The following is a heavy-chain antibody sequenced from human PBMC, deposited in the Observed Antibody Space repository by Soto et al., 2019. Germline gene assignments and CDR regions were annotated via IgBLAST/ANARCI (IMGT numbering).Heavy chain of an antibody. CDR1: GYTFTSYG. J-gene: IGHJ5*02. Sequence: ASVKVSCKASGYTFTSYGISWVRQAPGQGLEWMGWISAYNGNTNYAQKLQGRVTMTTDTSTSTAYMELRSLRSDDTAVYYCARGPVSDILTGYYSPNWFDPWGQGTLVTV. V-gene: IGHV1-18*04. CDR3: ARGPVSDILTGYYSPNWFDP. D-gene: IGHD3-9*01. CDR2: ISAYNGNT.